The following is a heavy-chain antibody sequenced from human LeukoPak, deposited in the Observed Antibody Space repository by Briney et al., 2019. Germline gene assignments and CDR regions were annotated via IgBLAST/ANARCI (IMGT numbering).Heavy chain of an antibody. J-gene: IGHJ4*02. CDR1: GFTFSSYG. CDR3: ARYLVGATSPRLDY. V-gene: IGHV3-33*01. Sequence: GGPLRLSCAASGFTFSSYGMHWVRQAPGKGLEWVAVIWYDGGNKYYADSVKGRFTISRDNSKNTLYLQMNSLRAEDTAVYYCARYLVGATSPRLDYWGQGTLVTVSS. D-gene: IGHD1-26*01. CDR2: IWYDGGNK.